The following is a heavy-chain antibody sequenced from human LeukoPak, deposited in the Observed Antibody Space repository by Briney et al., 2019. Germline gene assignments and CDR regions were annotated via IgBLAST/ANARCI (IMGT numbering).Heavy chain of an antibody. CDR3: AKDRSGY. J-gene: IGHJ4*02. D-gene: IGHD2-15*01. Sequence: GGSLRLSCAASGFTFDDYAMHWVRQAPGKGLEWVSGISWNSGSIGYADSVKGRFTISRDNAKNSLYLQMNSLRAEDTAVYYCAKDRSGYWGQGTLVTVSS. CDR1: GFTFDDYA. V-gene: IGHV3-9*01. CDR2: ISWNSGSI.